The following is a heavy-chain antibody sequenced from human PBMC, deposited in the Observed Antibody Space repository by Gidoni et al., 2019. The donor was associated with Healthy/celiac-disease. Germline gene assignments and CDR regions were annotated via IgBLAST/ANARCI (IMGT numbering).Heavy chain of an antibody. V-gene: IGHV1-69*04. CDR3: AGVGRGSYSHAFDI. CDR2: IIPILGIA. D-gene: IGHD1-26*01. Sequence: QLVQSGAEVKKPGSSVKVSCKASGGTFSSYAISWVRQAPGQGLERMGRIIPILGIANYAQKFQGRVTITADKSTSTAYMELSSLRSEDTAVYYCAGVGRGSYSHAFDIWGQGTMVTVSS. CDR1: GGTFSSYA. J-gene: IGHJ3*02.